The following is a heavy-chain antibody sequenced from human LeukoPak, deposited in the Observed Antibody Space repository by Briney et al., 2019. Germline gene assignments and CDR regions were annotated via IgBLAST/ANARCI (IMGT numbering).Heavy chain of an antibody. CDR1: GGSFSGYY. Sequence: SETLSLTCAVYGGSFSGYYWSWIRQPPGKGLEWIGEVNHSGSTNYNPSLKSRVTISVDTSKNQFSLKLSSVTAADTAVYYCARPRYSSGWSIFDYWGQGTLVTVSS. CDR3: ARPRYSSGWSIFDY. J-gene: IGHJ4*02. D-gene: IGHD6-19*01. CDR2: VNHSGST. V-gene: IGHV4-34*01.